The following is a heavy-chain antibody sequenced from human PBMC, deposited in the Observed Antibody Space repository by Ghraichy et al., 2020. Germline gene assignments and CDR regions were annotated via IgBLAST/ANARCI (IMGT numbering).Heavy chain of an antibody. CDR2: IWYDGSNK. CDR3: ARGGLDGSSGYSTQILYYYYYGMDV. D-gene: IGHD3-22*01. Sequence: GSLRLSCAASGFTFSSYGMHWVRQAPGKGLEWVAVIWYDGSNKYYADSVKGRFTISRDNSKNTLYLQMNSLRAEDTAVYYCARGGLDGSSGYSTQILYYYYYGMDVWGQGTTVTVSS. J-gene: IGHJ6*02. CDR1: GFTFSSYG. V-gene: IGHV3-33*01.